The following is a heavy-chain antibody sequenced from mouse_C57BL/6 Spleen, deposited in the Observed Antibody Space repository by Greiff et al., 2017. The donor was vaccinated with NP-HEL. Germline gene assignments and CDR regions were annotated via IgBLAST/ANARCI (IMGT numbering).Heavy chain of an antibody. CDR3: ARNYGSSYAMDY. Sequence: VKLMESGAELVKPGASVKMSCKASGYTFTTYPIEWMKQNHGKSLEWIGNFHPYNDDTKYNEKFKGKATLTVEKSSSTVYLELSRLTSDDSAVYYCARNYGSSYAMDYWGQGTSVTVSS. CDR1: GYTFTTYP. D-gene: IGHD1-1*01. V-gene: IGHV1-47*01. CDR2: FHPYNDDT. J-gene: IGHJ4*01.